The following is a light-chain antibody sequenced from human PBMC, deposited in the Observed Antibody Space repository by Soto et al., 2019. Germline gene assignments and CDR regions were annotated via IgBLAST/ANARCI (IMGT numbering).Light chain of an antibody. J-gene: IGLJ1*01. CDR2: EVS. CDR3: SSYAGSNNRV. V-gene: IGLV2-8*01. Sequence: QSALTQPPSAYGSPGQSVTISCTGTSSDVGGYNYVSWYQQHPGKAPKLMIYEVSKRPSGVPDRFSGSKSGNTASLTVSGLQAEDEADYYCSSYAGSNNRVFGTGTKLTVL. CDR1: SSDVGGYNY.